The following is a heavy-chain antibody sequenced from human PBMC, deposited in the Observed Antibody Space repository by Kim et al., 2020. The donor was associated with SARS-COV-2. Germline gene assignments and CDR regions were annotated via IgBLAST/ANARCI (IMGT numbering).Heavy chain of an antibody. CDR2: INHSGST. CDR3: ARGVDTAMVFFDY. Sequence: SETLSLTCAVYGGSFSGYYWSWIRQPPGKGLEWIGEINHSGSTNYNPSLKSRVTISVHTSKNQFSLKLSSVTAADTAVYYCARGVDTAMVFFDYWGQGTL. J-gene: IGHJ4*02. V-gene: IGHV4-34*01. CDR1: GGSFSGYY. D-gene: IGHD5-18*01.